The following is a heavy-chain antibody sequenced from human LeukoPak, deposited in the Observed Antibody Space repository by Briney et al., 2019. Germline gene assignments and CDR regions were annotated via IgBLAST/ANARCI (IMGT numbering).Heavy chain of an antibody. CDR2: IYYSGST. Sequence: PSETLSLTCTVSGGSISSYYWSWIRQPPGKGLGWIGYIYYSGSTNYNPSLKSRVTISVDTSKNQFSLKLSSVTAADTAVHYCARLSNWFDPWGQGTLVTVSS. J-gene: IGHJ5*02. V-gene: IGHV4-59*08. CDR3: ARLSNWFDP. CDR1: GGSISSYY.